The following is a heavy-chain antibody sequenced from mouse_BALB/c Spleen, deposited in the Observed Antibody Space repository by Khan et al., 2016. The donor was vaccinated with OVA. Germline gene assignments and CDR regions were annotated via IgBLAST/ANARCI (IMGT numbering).Heavy chain of an antibody. Sequence: QIQLVQSGPELKKPGETVKISCKASGYTLTDYGMNWVKQAPGKGLKWMGWINTYTGEATYADDFKGRFAFSLDTSANTAYLQINNLKTEDMATYFCSRSNGNYWFAYWGQGTLVTVSA. V-gene: IGHV9-1*02. CDR2: INTYTGEA. CDR1: GYTLTDYG. D-gene: IGHD2-1*01. J-gene: IGHJ3*01. CDR3: SRSNGNYWFAY.